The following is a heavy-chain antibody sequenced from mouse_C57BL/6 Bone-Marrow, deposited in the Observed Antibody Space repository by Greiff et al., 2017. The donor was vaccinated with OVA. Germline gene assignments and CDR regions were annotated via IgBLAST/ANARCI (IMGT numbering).Heavy chain of an antibody. J-gene: IGHJ1*03. V-gene: IGHV1-20*01. CDR3: SSGDYGYFHWYFDV. CDR1: GYSFTGSF. D-gene: IGHD2-2*01. Sequence: EVQLQQSGPELVKPGDSVKISCKASGYSFTGSFLTCFIPLPFPLLEWIGRINPYHGDTFYNQKFKGKATLTVDKSSSTAHMALRSLTSEDSAVSYCSSGDYGYFHWYFDVWGTGTTVTVSS. CDR2: INPYHGDT.